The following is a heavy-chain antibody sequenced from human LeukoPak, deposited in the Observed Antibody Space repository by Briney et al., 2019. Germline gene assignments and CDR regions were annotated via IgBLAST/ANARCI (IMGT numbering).Heavy chain of an antibody. J-gene: IGHJ4*02. CDR2: ISYDGSNK. Sequence: GSLRLSCAASGFTFSSYAMHWVRQAPGKGLEWVAVISYDGSNKYYADSVKGRFTISRDNSKNTLYLQMNSLRAEDTAVYYCAGQGYSSGWYTPADYWGQGTLVTVSS. CDR1: GFTFSSYA. D-gene: IGHD6-19*01. V-gene: IGHV3-30-3*01. CDR3: AGQGYSSGWYTPADY.